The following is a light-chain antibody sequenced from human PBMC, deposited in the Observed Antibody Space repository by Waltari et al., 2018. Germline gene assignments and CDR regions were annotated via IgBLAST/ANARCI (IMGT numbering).Light chain of an antibody. V-gene: IGLV3-21*04. CDR3: QVWDGSSDSVV. CDR1: NIGNKN. Sequence: SYVLTQPPSVSVAPGKTARISCGGNNIGNKNVHWYQPKPGQAPVVVIYYDSDRPSGIPERFSGSNSGNTATLTISRVEAGDEADYYCQVWDGSSDSVVFGGGTQLTVL. J-gene: IGLJ2*01. CDR2: YDS.